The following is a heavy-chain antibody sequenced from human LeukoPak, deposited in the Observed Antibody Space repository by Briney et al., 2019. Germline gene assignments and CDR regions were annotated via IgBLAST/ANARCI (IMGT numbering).Heavy chain of an antibody. V-gene: IGHV4-39*01. CDR1: GGSISSGSYY. CDR2: IYYNGRT. J-gene: IGHJ4*02. CDR3: ARGAEYYAIWRGYAGYSDY. D-gene: IGHD3-3*01. Sequence: SETLSLTCSVSGGSISSGSYYWGWIRQPPGKGLEWIGNIYYNGRTYYHPSLESRVTISVDTSKNQFSLNLRSLTAADTSVYFCARGAEYYAIWRGYAGYSDYWGQGISVTVSS.